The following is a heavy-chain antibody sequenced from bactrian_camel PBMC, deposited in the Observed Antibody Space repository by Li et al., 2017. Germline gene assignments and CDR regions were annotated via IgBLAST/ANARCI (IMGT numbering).Heavy chain of an antibody. D-gene: IGHD3*01. J-gene: IGHJ4*01. CDR2: IYRTDGTA. Sequence: VQLVESGGGSVQAGGSLRLSCTASGYTISNYCAGWFRQAPGKRRDRVAGIYRTDGTAAYAESVRGRFTISRDNAKNTMSLQMNSLKPEDTAMYRCAAGRACIDLGRGRPDYWGQGTQVTVS. CDR1: GYTISNYC. CDR3: AAGRACIDLGRGRPDY. V-gene: IGHV3S40*01.